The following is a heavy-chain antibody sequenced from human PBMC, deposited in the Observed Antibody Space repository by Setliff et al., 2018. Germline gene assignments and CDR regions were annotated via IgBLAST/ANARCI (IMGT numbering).Heavy chain of an antibody. CDR1: GGTFSSYA. J-gene: IGHJ4*02. CDR3: ARDSSQWLVRRYFDY. CDR2: IIPILGIA. D-gene: IGHD6-19*01. V-gene: IGHV1-69*10. Sequence: GASVKVSCKASGGTFSSYAISWVRQAPGQGLEWMGGIIPILGIANYAQKFQGRVTITADKSTSTAYMELSSLRSEDTAVYYCARDSSQWLVRRYFDYWGQGTLVTVS.